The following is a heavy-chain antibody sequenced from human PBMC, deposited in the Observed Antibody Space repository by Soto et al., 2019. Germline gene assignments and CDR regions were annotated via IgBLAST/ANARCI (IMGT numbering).Heavy chain of an antibody. CDR1: GASISSVGYY. CDR3: GSFSDRITPATIVD. CDR2: IYHSGST. D-gene: IGHD2-2*02. J-gene: IGHJ4*02. Sequence: SETLSLTCSVSGASISSVGYYWTWIRQHPGEGLEWIGYIYHSGSTFYNPSLKSRLTISVDTSKNQFSLRLSSVTAADTAVYYCGSFSDRITPATIVDWGQGTLVT. V-gene: IGHV4-31*03.